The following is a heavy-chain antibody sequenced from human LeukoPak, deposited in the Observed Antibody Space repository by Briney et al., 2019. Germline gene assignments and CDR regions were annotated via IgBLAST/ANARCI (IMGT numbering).Heavy chain of an antibody. J-gene: IGHJ4*02. CDR2: IRYSGSNK. Sequence: GGSLRLSCAASGFTFRSYGMHWVRQAPGKGLEWVTFIRYSGSNKYYADSVKGRFTISRDNSQNTLYLQMNSLRPEDSAVYYCARVAVWIAVADFDYWGQGTLVTVSS. CDR3: ARVAVWIAVADFDY. D-gene: IGHD6-19*01. CDR1: GFTFRSYG. V-gene: IGHV3-30*02.